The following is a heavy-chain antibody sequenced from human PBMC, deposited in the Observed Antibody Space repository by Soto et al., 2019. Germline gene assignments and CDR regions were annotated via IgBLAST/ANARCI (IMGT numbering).Heavy chain of an antibody. J-gene: IGHJ4*02. Sequence: GASVKVSCKASGGTFSSYAISWVRQAPGQGLEWMGGIIPIFGTANYAQKFQGRVTITADESTSTAYMELSSLRSEDTAVYYCARAQPSSYYDSSGSFDYWGQGTLVTVSS. CDR1: GGTFSSYA. CDR2: IIPIFGTA. D-gene: IGHD3-22*01. V-gene: IGHV1-69*13. CDR3: ARAQPSSYYDSSGSFDY.